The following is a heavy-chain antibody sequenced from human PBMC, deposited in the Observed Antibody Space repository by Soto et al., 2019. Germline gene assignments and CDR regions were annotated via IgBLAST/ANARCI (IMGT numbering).Heavy chain of an antibody. CDR3: ARDHYDFWSGYSAYYYGMDV. CDR2: ISYDESNK. CDR1: GLTFSGYA. D-gene: IGHD3-3*01. J-gene: IGHJ6*02. V-gene: IGHV3-30-3*01. Sequence: QVQLVESGGGVVQPGRSLRLSCAASGLTFSGYAMHWVRQAPGKGLEWVAVISYDESNKYYADSVEGRFTISRDNSKNTLYLQLNSLRAEDTAVYYCARDHYDFWSGYSAYYYGMDVWGQGTTVTVSS.